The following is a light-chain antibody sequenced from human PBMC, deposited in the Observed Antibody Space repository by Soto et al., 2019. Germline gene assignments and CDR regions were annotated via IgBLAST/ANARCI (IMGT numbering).Light chain of an antibody. V-gene: IGKV3-11*01. CDR1: HSVDIY. J-gene: IGKJ4*01. CDR2: DAS. Sequence: ETVLTQSPATLSLSPGERATLSCRASHSVDIYLAWYQQKPGQAPRLLIYDASNRATGIPDRFTGSGSGTDFPLPISSLEPEDFAVYYCQQRKHWPPLTFGGGTKVEIK. CDR3: QQRKHWPPLT.